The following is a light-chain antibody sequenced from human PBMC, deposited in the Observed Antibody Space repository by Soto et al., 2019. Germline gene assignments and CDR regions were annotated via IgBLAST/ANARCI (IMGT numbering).Light chain of an antibody. CDR1: SSNIGSKY. J-gene: IGLJ2*01. CDR2: RNN. CDR3: AAWDANVGGPA. V-gene: IGLV1-47*01. Sequence: QSVLTQPPSASGTPGQRVTISCSGSSSNIGSKYVYWYQQLPGTAPKLLIYRNNQRPSGVPDRFSGSKSGTSASLAISGLRSEDEADYYCAAWDANVGGPAFDGGTKLTVL.